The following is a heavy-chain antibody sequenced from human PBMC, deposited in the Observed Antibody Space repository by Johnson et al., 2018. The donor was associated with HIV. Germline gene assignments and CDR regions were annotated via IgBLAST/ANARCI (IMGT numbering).Heavy chain of an antibody. CDR1: GFTFSSYA. D-gene: IGHD6-19*01. J-gene: IGHJ3*02. Sequence: VQLVESGGGLVQPGGSLRLSCAASGFTFSSYAMSWVRQAPGKGLEWVSAISGSGGSAYYADSVKGRFTISRDNSKNTLHLQMNSLRAEDTAFYYCAKARVRYSSDVDALDIWGQGTMVTVSS. V-gene: IGHV3-23*04. CDR2: ISGSGGSA. CDR3: AKARVRYSSDVDALDI.